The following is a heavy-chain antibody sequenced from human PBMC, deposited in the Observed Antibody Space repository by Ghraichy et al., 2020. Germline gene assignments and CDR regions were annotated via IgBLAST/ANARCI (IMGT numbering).Heavy chain of an antibody. V-gene: IGHV3-21*01. CDR1: GFTFSSYS. Sequence: GGSLRLSCAASGFTFSSYSMNWVRQAPGKGLEWVSSISSSSSYIYYADSVKGRFTISRDNAKNSLYLQMNSLRAEDTAVYYCARALRWGTGTPEQDAFDIWGQGTMVTVSS. CDR3: ARALRWGTGTPEQDAFDI. J-gene: IGHJ3*02. D-gene: IGHD1-7*01. CDR2: ISSSSSYI.